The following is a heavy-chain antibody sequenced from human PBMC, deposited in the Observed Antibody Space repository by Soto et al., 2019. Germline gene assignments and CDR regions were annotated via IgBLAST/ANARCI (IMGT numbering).Heavy chain of an antibody. CDR1: GGSISDYY. CDR2: IYYSGST. CDR3: ARHGRSSERPCYYYYMDV. D-gene: IGHD6-6*01. J-gene: IGHJ6*03. Sequence: QVQLQESGPGLVKPSETLSLSCTVSGGSISDYYWSWIRQPPGKGLEWIGQIYYSGSTNYKSSLKSRVTISVDTSKNRCSLQLSSVTAADTAVYYCARHGRSSERPCYYYYMDVWGKGTTVTVSS. V-gene: IGHV4-59*08.